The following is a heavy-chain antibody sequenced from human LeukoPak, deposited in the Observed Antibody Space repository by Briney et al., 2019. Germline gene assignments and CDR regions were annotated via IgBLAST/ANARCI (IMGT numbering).Heavy chain of an antibody. V-gene: IGHV4-30-4*01. J-gene: IGHJ4*02. CDR3: ATLAPYYYGSGSYSPHY. CDR2: IYYSGST. Sequence: PSETLSLTCTVSGGSISSGDYYWSWIRQPPGKGLEWIGYIYYSGSTYYNPSLKSRVTISVDTSKNQFSLKLSSVTAAGTAVYYCATLAPYYYGSGSYSPHYWGQGTLVTVSS. CDR1: GGSISSGDYY. D-gene: IGHD3-10*01.